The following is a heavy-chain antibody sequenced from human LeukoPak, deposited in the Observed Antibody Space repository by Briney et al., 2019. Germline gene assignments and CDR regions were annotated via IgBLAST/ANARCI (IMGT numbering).Heavy chain of an antibody. D-gene: IGHD2-15*01. CDR2: INPNSGGT. CDR3: ARGRRYCSGGRNYGMDV. Sequence: GSVKVSCKASGYTFTGYYMHWVRQAPGQGLEWMGWINPNSGGTNYAQKFQGWVTVTRDTSISTAYMELSRLRSDDTAVYYCARGRRYCSGGRNYGMDVWGKGTTVTVSS. CDR1: GYTFTGYY. V-gene: IGHV1-2*04. J-gene: IGHJ6*04.